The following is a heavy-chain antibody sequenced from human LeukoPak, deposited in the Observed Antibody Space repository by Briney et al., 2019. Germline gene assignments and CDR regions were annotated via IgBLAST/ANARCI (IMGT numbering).Heavy chain of an antibody. J-gene: IGHJ4*02. V-gene: IGHV3-23*01. CDR1: GFTFSTYG. CDR3: AKRALYGSGTYYFDC. Sequence: GGSLRLSCAASGFTFSTYGMTWVRQAPGKGLEWVSDIGISSDSTYYADSVKGRFTISRDNSKNTLYLQMNSLRAEDTAVYYFAKRALYGSGTYYFDCWGQGTLVPVSS. CDR2: IGISSDST. D-gene: IGHD3-10*01.